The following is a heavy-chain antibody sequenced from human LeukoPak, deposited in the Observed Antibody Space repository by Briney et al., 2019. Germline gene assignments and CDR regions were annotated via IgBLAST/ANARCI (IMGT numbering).Heavy chain of an antibody. Sequence: GGSLRLSCAASGFTFSSYEMNWVRQAPGKGLEWVSYISSSGSTLYYADSVKGRFTISRDNAKNSLYLQMNSLRAEDTAVYYCAREGYGMDVWGQGTTVTVSS. CDR2: ISSSGSTL. J-gene: IGHJ6*02. V-gene: IGHV3-48*03. CDR1: GFTFSSYE. CDR3: AREGYGMDV.